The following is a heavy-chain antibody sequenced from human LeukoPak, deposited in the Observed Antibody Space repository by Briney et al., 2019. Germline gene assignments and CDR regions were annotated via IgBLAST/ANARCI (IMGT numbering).Heavy chain of an antibody. CDR1: GGSFSGYY. V-gene: IGHV4-34*01. Sequence: SETLSLTCAVYGGSFSGYYWSWIRQAPGKGLEWIREINHSGGTNYNPSLKNRVTRSVDTSKNQFSLKLNSVTAADTAVYYCATEPGYCSGGRCYGGWFDPWGQGTLVTVSS. CDR2: INHSGGT. J-gene: IGHJ5*02. D-gene: IGHD2-15*01. CDR3: ATEPGYCSGGRCYGGWFDP.